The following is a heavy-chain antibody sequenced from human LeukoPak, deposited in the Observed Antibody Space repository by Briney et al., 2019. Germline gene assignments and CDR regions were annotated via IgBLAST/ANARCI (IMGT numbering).Heavy chain of an antibody. J-gene: IGHJ4*02. CDR3: ARERDGYKNFDY. CDR2: INPRSGST. D-gene: IGHD5-24*01. Sequence: ASVKVSCKTSGYTFINYFVHWVRQAPGQGLEWMGVINPRSGSTTYAQKFQGRVTMTRDTSTSTVYVELSSLRSEDTVVYYCARERDGYKNFDYWGQGTLVTVSS. V-gene: IGHV1-46*01. CDR1: GYTFINYF.